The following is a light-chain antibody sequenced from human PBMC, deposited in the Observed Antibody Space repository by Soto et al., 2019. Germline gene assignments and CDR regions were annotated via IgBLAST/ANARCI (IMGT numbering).Light chain of an antibody. V-gene: IGKV3-15*01. Sequence: EIVMTQSPATLSVSPGERATLSCRASQSVGSNFAWYQQNPRQAPRLLLYGASTRATGIPARFSGSGSGAEFTLTISSLQSEDFAVYYCQQYNNPPPWTFGQGTKVEIK. CDR2: GAS. J-gene: IGKJ1*01. CDR3: QQYNNPPPWT. CDR1: QSVGSN.